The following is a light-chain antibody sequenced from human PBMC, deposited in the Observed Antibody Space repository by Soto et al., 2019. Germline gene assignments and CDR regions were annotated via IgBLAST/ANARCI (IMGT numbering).Light chain of an antibody. J-gene: IGKJ3*01. V-gene: IGKV3-20*01. CDR1: QSVSSRY. CDR3: QQYGSSLFT. CDR2: GAS. Sequence: DIVLTQSPGTLSLSPXXXXTLSCRASQSVSSRYLAWYQQKPGQAPRVLIYGASIRATGIPERFSGGGSGTDFTLTITRLEPEDFAVYYCQQYGSSLFTFGPGTKVDIK.